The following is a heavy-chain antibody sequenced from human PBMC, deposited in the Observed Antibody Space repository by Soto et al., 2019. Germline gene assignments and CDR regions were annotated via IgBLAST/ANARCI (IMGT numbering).Heavy chain of an antibody. J-gene: IGHJ4*02. CDR3: AKDRGYYDSGGPQLNYYFDY. CDR2: ISYDGSVK. Sequence: QVQLVESGGGVVQPGRSLRLSCAASGFTFNSYGMHWVRQAPGKGLEWVAVISYDGSVKYYTDSVKGRFTISRENSNNPLYLQMNSLRAEDTAGYYCAKDRGYYDSGGPQLNYYFDYWGQGTLVTVSS. V-gene: IGHV3-30*18. CDR1: GFTFNSYG. D-gene: IGHD3-22*01.